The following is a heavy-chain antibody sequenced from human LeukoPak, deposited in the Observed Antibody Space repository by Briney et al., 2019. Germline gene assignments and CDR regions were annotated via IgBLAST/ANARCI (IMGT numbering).Heavy chain of an antibody. CDR3: ARGLVVATSELDY. CDR2: IDPRGGTT. D-gene: IGHD1-26*01. Sequence: GSVTVSCKASGYTFTSHYMHWVRQAPGHGLEWMGIIDPRGGTTSYAQKFQGRVTMTRDTSTSTVYMELSSLRSEDTAVYYCARGLVVATSELDYWGQGTLVTVSS. J-gene: IGHJ4*02. V-gene: IGHV1-46*01. CDR1: GYTFTSHY.